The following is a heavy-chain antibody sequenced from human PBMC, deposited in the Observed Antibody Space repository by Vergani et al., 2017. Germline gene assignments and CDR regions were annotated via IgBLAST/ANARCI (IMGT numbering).Heavy chain of an antibody. CDR2: INAGNGNT. CDR1: GYTFTSYA. CDR3: ASGYTARTSVPYYFDY. D-gene: IGHD5-18*01. Sequence: QVQLVQSGAEVKKPGASVKVSCKASGYTFTSYAMHWVRQAPGQRLEWMGWINAGNGNTKYSQKFQGRVTITRDTSASTAYMELSSLRSEDTAVYYCASGYTARTSVPYYFDYWGQGTLVTVSS. J-gene: IGHJ4*02. V-gene: IGHV1-3*01.